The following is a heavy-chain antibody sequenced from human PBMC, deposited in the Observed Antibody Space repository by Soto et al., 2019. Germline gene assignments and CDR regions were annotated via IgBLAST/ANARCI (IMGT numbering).Heavy chain of an antibody. Sequence: EVQLLESGGGLVQPGGSLRLSCAASGFIFNAYAMTWVRQAPGKGLEWVSAIGGSGGNRYYAASVKGRFTISRDNSKDTVDLQMNSLRVEDTAVYYCARVAPDYSNAVDHWGQGILVTVSS. CDR2: IGGSGGNR. J-gene: IGHJ4*02. D-gene: IGHD4-4*01. CDR3: ARVAPDYSNAVDH. V-gene: IGHV3-23*01. CDR1: GFIFNAYA.